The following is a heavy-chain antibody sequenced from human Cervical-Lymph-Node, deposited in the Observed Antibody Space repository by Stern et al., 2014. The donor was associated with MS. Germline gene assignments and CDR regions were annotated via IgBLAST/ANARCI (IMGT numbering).Heavy chain of an antibody. Sequence: QVQLVQSGGGVVQPRTSLRLSCAASGFTFSSYGMHWVRQAPGKGLEWVTYISYDGSYRSYADYVQGRFTISRDNSKNTLYLQMNSLRPEDTAVYFCAKDRVRTSQVFDHWAQGTLVTVSS. V-gene: IGHV3-30*18. D-gene: IGHD5/OR15-5a*01. CDR2: ISYDGSYR. CDR3: AKDRVRTSQVFDH. J-gene: IGHJ4*02. CDR1: GFTFSSYG.